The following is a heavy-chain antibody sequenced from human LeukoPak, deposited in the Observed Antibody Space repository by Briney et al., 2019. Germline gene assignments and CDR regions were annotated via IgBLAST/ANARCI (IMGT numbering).Heavy chain of an antibody. J-gene: IGHJ4*02. D-gene: IGHD5-18*01. CDR3: AKGRGYNYGYIFGYFDY. CDR2: ISWNSGNI. V-gene: IGHV3-9*01. CDR1: GFTYADYA. Sequence: GGSLRLSCAASGFTYADYAMHWVRQTPGKGLEWVSGISWNSGNIDYADSVKGRFTISRDNAKNSLYLQMDSLRAEDTALYYCAKGRGYNYGYIFGYFDYWGQGTLVTVSS.